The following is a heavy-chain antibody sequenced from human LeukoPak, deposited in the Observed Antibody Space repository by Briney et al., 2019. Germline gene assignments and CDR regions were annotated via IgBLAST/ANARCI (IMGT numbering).Heavy chain of an antibody. J-gene: IGHJ4*02. V-gene: IGHV1-2*06. D-gene: IGHD1-26*01. Sequence: GASVKVSCKASGYTSTVYFIHWVRQAPGQGLEWMGRINPSSGATDYAQKSQGRVTMTRDTSISTAYMELSSLKSDDTAVYYCAKIGSSHDFDYWGQGTLITVSS. CDR2: INPSSGAT. CDR1: GYTSTVYF. CDR3: AKIGSSHDFDY.